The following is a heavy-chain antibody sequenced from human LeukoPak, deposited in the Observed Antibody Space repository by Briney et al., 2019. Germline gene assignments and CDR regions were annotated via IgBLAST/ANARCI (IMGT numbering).Heavy chain of an antibody. D-gene: IGHD2-15*01. CDR2: ISSNGGST. V-gene: IGHV3-64*01. J-gene: IGHJ6*03. CDR1: GFTFSSYA. Sequence: GGSLRLSCAASGFTFSSYAMHWVCQAPGKGLEYVSAISSNGGSTYYANSVKGRFTISRDNSKNTLYLQMGSPRAEDMAVYYCARVALDIVVVVAATNYYYYMDVWGKGTTVTVSS. CDR3: ARVALDIVVVVAATNYYYYMDV.